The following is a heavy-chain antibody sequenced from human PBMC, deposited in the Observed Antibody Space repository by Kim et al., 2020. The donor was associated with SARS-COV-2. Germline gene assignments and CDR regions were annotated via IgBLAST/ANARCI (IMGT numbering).Heavy chain of an antibody. CDR1: GGSFSSYH. Sequence: SETLSLICTDSGGSFSSYHWSWIRQSAGKGLEWIGRIHASGRTNYNPSLKSRLTMSVDTSKHPMSLKLSSVTAADTAMYYCARQVPGADRRFDYWGQGILVTVAS. V-gene: IGHV4-4*07. D-gene: IGHD6-19*01. CDR3: ARQVPGADRRFDY. J-gene: IGHJ4*02. CDR2: IHASGRT.